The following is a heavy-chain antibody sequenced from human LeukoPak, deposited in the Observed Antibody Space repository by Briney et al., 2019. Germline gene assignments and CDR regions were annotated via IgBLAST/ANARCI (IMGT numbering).Heavy chain of an antibody. J-gene: IGHJ4*01. CDR2: INPNSGGT. CDR1: GYTLTGYY. D-gene: IGHD6-19*01. Sequence: ASVKVSFKASGYTLTGYYMHWVRQAPGQGLEWMGWINPNSGGTNYAQKFQGRVTMTRDTSISTAYMELSRLRSDDTAVYYCARDGHSSGWYCDNWGQGRLVTVSS. CDR3: ARDGHSSGWYCDN. V-gene: IGHV1-2*02.